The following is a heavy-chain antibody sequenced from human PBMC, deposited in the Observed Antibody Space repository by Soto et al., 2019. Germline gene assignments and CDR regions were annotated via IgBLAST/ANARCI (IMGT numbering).Heavy chain of an antibody. D-gene: IGHD4-4*01. CDR1: GGSVSSGRFY. V-gene: IGHV4-61*01. Sequence: KASETLSLTCTVSGGSVSSGRFYWTWIRQPPGRGLEWIGHIFYGGSTKYNPSLESRVAISVDTSIDQFSLKLSSVTAADTAMYYCARTYSNYDNWFDPWGQGTLVTVSS. CDR2: IFYGGST. J-gene: IGHJ5*02. CDR3: ARTYSNYDNWFDP.